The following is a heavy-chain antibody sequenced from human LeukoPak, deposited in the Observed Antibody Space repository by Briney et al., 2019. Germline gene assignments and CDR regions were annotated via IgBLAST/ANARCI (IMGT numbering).Heavy chain of an antibody. CDR1: GFTFSSYA. V-gene: IGHV3-30*04. D-gene: IGHD2-21*01. CDR2: ISYDGSNK. J-gene: IGHJ4*02. Sequence: PGGSLRLSCAASGFTFSSYAMHWVRQAPGKGPEWVAVISYDGSNKYYADSVKGRFTISRDNSKNTLYLQMNSLRAEDTAVYYCAREVLFRFDYWGQGTLVTVSS. CDR3: AREVLFRFDY.